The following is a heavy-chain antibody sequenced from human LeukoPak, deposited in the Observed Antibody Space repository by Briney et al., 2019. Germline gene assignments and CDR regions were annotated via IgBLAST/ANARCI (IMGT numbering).Heavy chain of an antibody. D-gene: IGHD2-8*01. V-gene: IGHV4-30-2*01. CDR3: ARRVYPSFDY. CDR1: GGSISSGGYY. J-gene: IGHJ4*02. Sequence: SETLSLTCTVSGGSISSGGYYWSWIRQPPGKGLEWIGYIYHSGSTYYNPSLKSRVTISVDRSKNQFSLKLSSVTAADTAVYYCARRVYPSFDYWGQGTLVTVSS. CDR2: IYHSGST.